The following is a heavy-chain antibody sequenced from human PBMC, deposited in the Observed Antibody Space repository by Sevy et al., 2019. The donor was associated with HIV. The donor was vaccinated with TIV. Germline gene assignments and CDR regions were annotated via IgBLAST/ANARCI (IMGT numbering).Heavy chain of an antibody. CDR3: ARVDYYDSSGYYGDAFDF. Sequence: ASVKVSCKASGYTFTSYGITWLRQAPAQGLEWMGWISGYNGKTNYAQKLQGRVTRTTDTSTGTAYMELRSLRSDETAVYYGARVDYYDSSGYYGDAFDFWGQGTMVTVSS. CDR2: ISGYNGKT. J-gene: IGHJ3*01. D-gene: IGHD3-22*01. V-gene: IGHV1-18*04. CDR1: GYTFTSYG.